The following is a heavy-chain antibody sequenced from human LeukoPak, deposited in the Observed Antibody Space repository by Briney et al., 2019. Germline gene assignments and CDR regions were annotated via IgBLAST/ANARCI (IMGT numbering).Heavy chain of an antibody. J-gene: IGHJ4*02. D-gene: IGHD3-10*01. CDR1: GFTFDDYT. CDR3: AKGGPGSYWDQTDY. Sequence: GGSLRLSCAASGFTFDDYTMHWVRQAPGKGLEWVSLISWDGGSTYYADSVKGRFTISRDNSKNSLYLQMNSLRTEDTALYYCAKGGPGSYWDQTDYWGQGTLVTVSS. V-gene: IGHV3-43*01. CDR2: ISWDGGST.